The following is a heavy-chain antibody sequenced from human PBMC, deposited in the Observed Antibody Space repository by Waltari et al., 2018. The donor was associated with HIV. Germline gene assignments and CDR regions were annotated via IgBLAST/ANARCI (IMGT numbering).Heavy chain of an antibody. D-gene: IGHD2-21*01. CDR2: ISGSGGST. J-gene: IGHJ6*02. V-gene: IGHV3-23*01. CDR3: AKGCGSGYYYYGMDV. Sequence: EVQLLESGGGLVQPGGSLRLSCAASGFTFSSHAMCWVRQAPGKGREWVSAISGSGGSTYYADSVKGRFTISRDNSKNTLYLQMNSLRAEDTAVYYCAKGCGSGYYYYGMDVWGQGTTVTVSS. CDR1: GFTFSSHA.